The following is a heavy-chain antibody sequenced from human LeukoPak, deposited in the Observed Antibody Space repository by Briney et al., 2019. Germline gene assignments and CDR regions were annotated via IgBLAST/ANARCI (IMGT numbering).Heavy chain of an antibody. V-gene: IGHV3-30*04. Sequence: GGSLRLSCAASGFTFSSYAMHWVRQAPGKGLEWVAVISYDGSNKYYADSVKGRFTISRDNAKNSLYLQMNSLRAEDTAVYYCARDRATMYYYDSSGYQHWGQGTLVTVSS. CDR2: ISYDGSNK. J-gene: IGHJ1*01. CDR1: GFTFSSYA. CDR3: ARDRATMYYYDSSGYQH. D-gene: IGHD3-22*01.